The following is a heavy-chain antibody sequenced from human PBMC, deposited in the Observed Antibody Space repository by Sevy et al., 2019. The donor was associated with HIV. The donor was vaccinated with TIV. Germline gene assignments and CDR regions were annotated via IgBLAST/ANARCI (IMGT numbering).Heavy chain of an antibody. CDR2: FDPEDGET. CDR1: GYTLSKLS. V-gene: IGHV1-24*01. Sequence: ASVKVSCMVSGYTLSKLSMHCVRQAPGKGPEWMGGFDPEDGETIYAQKFQGRVTMTEDTSTDTAYMELSSLRSEDTAVYYCATLDFWSDYPLYGMDVWGQGTTVTVSS. CDR3: ATLDFWSDYPLYGMDV. D-gene: IGHD3-3*01. J-gene: IGHJ6*02.